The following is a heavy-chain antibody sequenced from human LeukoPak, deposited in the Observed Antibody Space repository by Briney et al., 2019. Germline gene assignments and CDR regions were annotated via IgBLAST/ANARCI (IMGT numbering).Heavy chain of an antibody. Sequence: ASVKVSCKASGYTFTSYDINWVRQATGQGLEWMGWMNPNSGNTGYAQKFQGRVTMTRDTSISTAYMELSRLRSDDTAVYYCARAGVWFGEITDYWGQGTLVTVSS. D-gene: IGHD3-10*01. V-gene: IGHV1-8*01. CDR3: ARAGVWFGEITDY. J-gene: IGHJ4*02. CDR1: GYTFTSYD. CDR2: MNPNSGNT.